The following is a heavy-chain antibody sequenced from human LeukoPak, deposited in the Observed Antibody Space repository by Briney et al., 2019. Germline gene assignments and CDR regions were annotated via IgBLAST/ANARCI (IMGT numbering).Heavy chain of an antibody. Sequence: SETLSLTCTVSGVSTSRSNYYWGWIRQPPGKGLEWIGSIYYSGSTYYNPSLKSRITISVDTSKNQFSLKLSSVTAADTAVYYCARLSSSNWYWIDYWGQGTLVTVSS. V-gene: IGHV4-39*01. CDR1: GVSTSRSNYY. CDR3: ARLSSSNWYWIDY. D-gene: IGHD6-13*01. J-gene: IGHJ4*02. CDR2: IYYSGST.